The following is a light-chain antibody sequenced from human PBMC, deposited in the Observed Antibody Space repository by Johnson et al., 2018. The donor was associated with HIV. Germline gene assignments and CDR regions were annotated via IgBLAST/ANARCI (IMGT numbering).Light chain of an antibody. CDR1: SSNIGNNY. Sequence: QSVLTQPPSVSAAPGQKVTISCSGSSSNIGNNYVSWYQQLPGTAPKLLIYDNNKRPSGTPDRFSGSKSGTSATLGITGLQTGDEADYYRGTWDSSLRSGFFGTGTKVTVL. CDR3: GTWDSSLRSGF. V-gene: IGLV1-51*01. J-gene: IGLJ1*01. CDR2: DNN.